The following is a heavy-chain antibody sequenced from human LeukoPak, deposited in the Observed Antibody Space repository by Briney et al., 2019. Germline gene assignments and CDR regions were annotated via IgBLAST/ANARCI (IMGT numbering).Heavy chain of an antibody. CDR1: GFTFCTYL. D-gene: IGHD6-19*01. V-gene: IGHV3-7*01. CDR2: INQDGSEK. Sequence: GGSLRLSCAASGFTFCTYLVGWVRPAPGEGLEWVANINQDGSEKYYVDSVKGRFTISRDNAKNSLYLQMNSLRAEDTAVYYCATRTGGWFPYWGQGTLVTVSS. J-gene: IGHJ4*02. CDR3: ATRTGGWFPY.